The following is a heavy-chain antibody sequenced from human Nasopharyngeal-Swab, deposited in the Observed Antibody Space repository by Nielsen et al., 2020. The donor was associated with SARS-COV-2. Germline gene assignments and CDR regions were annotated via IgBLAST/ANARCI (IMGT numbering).Heavy chain of an antibody. V-gene: IGHV1-24*01. Sequence: ASVKVSCKVSGYTLTELSMHWVRQAPGKGLEWMGGFDPEDGETIYAQKFQGRVTVTTDTSTSTAYMELRSLRSDDTAVYYCARPNYCNGRGCYGATHNWFDPWGQGTLVTVSS. J-gene: IGHJ5*02. D-gene: IGHD2-15*01. CDR2: FDPEDGET. CDR1: GYTLTELS. CDR3: ARPNYCNGRGCYGATHNWFDP.